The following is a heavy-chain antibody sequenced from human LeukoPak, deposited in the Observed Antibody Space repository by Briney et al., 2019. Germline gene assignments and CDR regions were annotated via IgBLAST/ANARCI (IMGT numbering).Heavy chain of an antibody. CDR1: GGTFSSYA. Sequence: SVKVSCKASGGTFSSYAISWVRQAPGQGLEWMGGIIPIFGTANYAQKFQGRVTITADESTSTAYMELRSLRSDDTAVYYCAREGGYATDAPEDNFDYWGQGTLVTVSS. CDR2: IIPIFGTA. J-gene: IGHJ4*02. D-gene: IGHD5-12*01. CDR3: AREGGYATDAPEDNFDY. V-gene: IGHV1-69*13.